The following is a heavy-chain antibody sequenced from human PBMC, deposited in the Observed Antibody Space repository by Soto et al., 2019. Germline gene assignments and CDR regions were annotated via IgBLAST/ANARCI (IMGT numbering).Heavy chain of an antibody. CDR1: GGTSSNYS. Sequence: SVKVSCKASGGTSSNYSISWVRQSPRQALEWMEGIIAICGTANYAQKLQGRVTITADESKSTDYMELSRLRSEDTAVYYCAEGVVPAAIRPLYYYYGMDVWGQGTTVTVSS. CDR2: IIAICGTA. J-gene: IGHJ6*02. D-gene: IGHD2-2*01. CDR3: AEGVVPAAIRPLYYYYGMDV. V-gene: IGHV1-69*13.